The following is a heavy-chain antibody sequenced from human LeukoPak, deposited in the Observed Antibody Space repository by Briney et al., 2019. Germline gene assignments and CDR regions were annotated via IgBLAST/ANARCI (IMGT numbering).Heavy chain of an antibody. Sequence: SETLSLTCTVSNGSISSTSDYWGWIRQPPGQGLERIGTIYYSGSTYYNPSLKSRVTISVATSKNQFSLKLNSVTAADTAVYYCAGLPFDRYCSGGSCYYYYYGMDVWGQGITVTVSS. J-gene: IGHJ6*02. CDR1: NGSISSTSDY. CDR2: IYYSGST. CDR3: AGLPFDRYCSGGSCYYYYYGMDV. V-gene: IGHV4-39*01. D-gene: IGHD2-15*01.